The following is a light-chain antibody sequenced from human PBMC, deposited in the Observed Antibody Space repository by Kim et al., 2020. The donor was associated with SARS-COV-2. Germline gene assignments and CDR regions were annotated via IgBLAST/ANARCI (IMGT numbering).Light chain of an antibody. J-gene: IGKJ1*01. CDR2: AAS. CDR3: LQDYIFPWT. Sequence: IQMTQSPSSLSASVGDRVTITCRASQDIRKDLGWYQQKPGKAPKLLIYAASTLQSGVPSRFSGSGSGTDFTLTITNLQAEDFATYYCLQDYIFPWTFGQGTKVDIK. V-gene: IGKV1-6*01. CDR1: QDIRKD.